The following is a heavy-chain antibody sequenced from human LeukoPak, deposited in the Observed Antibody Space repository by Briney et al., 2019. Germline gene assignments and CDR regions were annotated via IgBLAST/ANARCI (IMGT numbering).Heavy chain of an antibody. Sequence: GGSLRLSCAASGFTFSSYGMHWVRQAPGKGLEWVAVIWYDGSNKYYADSVKGRSTISRDNSKNTLYLQMNSLRAEDTAVYYCARASGDYYDSSGYYYYWGQGTLVTVSS. CDR2: IWYDGSNK. J-gene: IGHJ4*02. V-gene: IGHV3-33*01. CDR1: GFTFSSYG. CDR3: ARASGDYYDSSGYYYY. D-gene: IGHD3-22*01.